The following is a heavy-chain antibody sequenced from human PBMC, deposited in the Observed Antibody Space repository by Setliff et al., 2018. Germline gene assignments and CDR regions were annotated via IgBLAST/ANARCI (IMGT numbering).Heavy chain of an antibody. Sequence: GGSLRLSCAASGVTFSSSAMAWGRQAPGKGLEWVSAISSTITSTYYADSVKGRFTISRDNSKNTRYLQMNILRAEYTAVYYCAKHGAYNDFLTGYNFYYDMDVWGQGTTVTVSS. V-gene: IGHV3-23*01. CDR2: ISSTITST. CDR3: AKHGAYNDFLTGYNFYYDMDV. D-gene: IGHD3-9*01. CDR1: GVTFSSSA. J-gene: IGHJ6*02.